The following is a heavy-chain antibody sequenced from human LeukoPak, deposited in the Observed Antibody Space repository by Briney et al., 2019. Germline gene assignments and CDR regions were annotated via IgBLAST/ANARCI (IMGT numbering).Heavy chain of an antibody. J-gene: IGHJ4*02. CDR1: GFTFSSYD. Sequence: GGSLRLSCAASGFTFSSYDMHWVRQATGKGLEWVSAIGTAGDTYYPGSVKGRFTISRENAKNSLYLQMNSLRAGDTAVYYCARTSGSYYEFDYRGQGTLVTVSS. D-gene: IGHD1-26*01. V-gene: IGHV3-13*04. CDR3: ARTSGSYYEFDY. CDR2: IGTAGDT.